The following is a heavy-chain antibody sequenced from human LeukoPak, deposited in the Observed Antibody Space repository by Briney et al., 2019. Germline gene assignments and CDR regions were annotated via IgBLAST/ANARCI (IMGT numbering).Heavy chain of an antibody. J-gene: IGHJ4*02. V-gene: IGHV4-59*01. CDR2: IYYSGST. CDR3: ARARPETPYYYDSSGYYFSY. Sequence: SETLSLTCTVSGGSISSYYWSWIRQPPGKGLEWIGYIYYSGSTNYNPSLKSRVTISVDTSKNQFSLKLSSVTAADTAVYYCARARPETPYYYDSSGYYFSYWGQGTLVTVSS. D-gene: IGHD3-22*01. CDR1: GGSISSYY.